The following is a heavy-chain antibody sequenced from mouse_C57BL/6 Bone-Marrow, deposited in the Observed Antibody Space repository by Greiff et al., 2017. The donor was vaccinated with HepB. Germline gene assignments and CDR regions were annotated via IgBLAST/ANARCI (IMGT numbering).Heavy chain of an antibody. CDR1: GYAFTNYL. J-gene: IGHJ3*01. V-gene: IGHV1-54*01. D-gene: IGHD5-1*01. CDR2: INPGSGGT. Sequence: QVQLQQSGAELVRPGTSVKVSCQASGYAFTNYLIEWVKQRPGQGLEWIGVINPGSGGTNYNEKFKGKATLTADKSSSTAYMQLSSLTSEDSAVYFCAREYGSAWFAYWGQGTLVTVSA. CDR3: AREYGSAWFAY.